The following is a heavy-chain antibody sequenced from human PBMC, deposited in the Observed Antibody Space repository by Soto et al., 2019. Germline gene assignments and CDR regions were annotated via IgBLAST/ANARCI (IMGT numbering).Heavy chain of an antibody. D-gene: IGHD6-19*01. CDR1: GGSISSSNW. CDR3: ARYALGSSGWYDFDY. J-gene: IGHJ4*02. Sequence: QVQLQESGPGLVKPSGTLSLTCSVSGGSISSSNWGSWVRQPPGKGLEWIGEIYHSGSTNYNPSLKSRVTISVDKSKNQFSLKLSSVTAADTAVYYCARYALGSSGWYDFDYWGQGTLVTVSS. V-gene: IGHV4-4*02. CDR2: IYHSGST.